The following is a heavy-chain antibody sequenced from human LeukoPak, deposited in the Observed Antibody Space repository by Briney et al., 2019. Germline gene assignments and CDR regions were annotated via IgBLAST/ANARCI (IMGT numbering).Heavy chain of an antibody. CDR2: INHSGYT. CDR3: TRMTTGHDY. J-gene: IGHJ4*02. Sequence: SETLSLTCAVSGVSSNDYYWSWVRQTPGKGLEWIGEINHSGYTNDSPSLKSRVTLSIDTSRKQFSLNLRSVTVADSGIYYCTRMTTGHDYWGQGTLVTVSS. CDR1: GVSSNDYY. V-gene: IGHV4-34*01. D-gene: IGHD4-17*01.